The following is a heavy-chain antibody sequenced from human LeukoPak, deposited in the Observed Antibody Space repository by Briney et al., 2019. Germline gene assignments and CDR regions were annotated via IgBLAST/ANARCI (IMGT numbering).Heavy chain of an antibody. Sequence: PGGSLRLSCAASGFTFSSYGMHWVRQAPGKGLEWVAFIRYDGGNKYYADSVKGRFTISRDNSKNTLYLQMNSLRAEDTAVYYCAKDSSSHWGSYADYWGQGTLVTVSS. CDR2: IRYDGGNK. J-gene: IGHJ4*02. D-gene: IGHD3-16*01. CDR1: GFTFSSYG. CDR3: AKDSSSHWGSYADY. V-gene: IGHV3-30*02.